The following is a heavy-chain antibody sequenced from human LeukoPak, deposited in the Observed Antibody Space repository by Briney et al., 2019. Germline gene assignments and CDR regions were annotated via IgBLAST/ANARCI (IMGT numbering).Heavy chain of an antibody. V-gene: IGHV4-61*02. CDR2: IYTSGST. Sequence: SETLSLTCTVSGGSISSGSYYWSWIRQPAGKGLEWIGRIYTSGSTNYNPSLKSRVTISVDMSTNQFSLKLSSVTAADTAVYYCARAGDSSGYEYYFDYWGQGTLVTVSS. J-gene: IGHJ4*02. CDR3: ARAGDSSGYEYYFDY. D-gene: IGHD3-22*01. CDR1: GGSISSGSYY.